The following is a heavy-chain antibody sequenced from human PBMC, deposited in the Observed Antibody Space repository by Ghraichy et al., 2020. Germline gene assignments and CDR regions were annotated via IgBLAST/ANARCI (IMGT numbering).Heavy chain of an antibody. Sequence: GGSLRLSCAASGFTFSSYAMSWLRQAPWKGLEWVSAITNSGGSTYYADSVKGRFTISRDNSKNTVYLQMNSLRAEDTAVYFCARTRGFYYFDYWGQGTLVTVSS. CDR2: ITNSGGST. D-gene: IGHD5-12*01. V-gene: IGHV3-23*01. CDR3: ARTRGFYYFDY. CDR1: GFTFSSYA. J-gene: IGHJ4*02.